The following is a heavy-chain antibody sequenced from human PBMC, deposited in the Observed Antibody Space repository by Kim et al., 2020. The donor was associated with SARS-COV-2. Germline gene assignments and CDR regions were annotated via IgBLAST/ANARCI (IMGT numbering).Heavy chain of an antibody. Sequence: GGSLRLSCTASGFTFSIYEMNWVRQIPGKGLEWVSYITAYGSLTFYADSVKGRFIVSRDNAKNSLYLQMNSLRVEDTAVYYCAGEKLSTVGDASDIWGQGTMVTVSS. D-gene: IGHD2-2*01. CDR3: AGEKLSTVGDASDI. CDR2: ITAYGSLT. CDR1: GFTFSIYE. J-gene: IGHJ3*02. V-gene: IGHV3-48*03.